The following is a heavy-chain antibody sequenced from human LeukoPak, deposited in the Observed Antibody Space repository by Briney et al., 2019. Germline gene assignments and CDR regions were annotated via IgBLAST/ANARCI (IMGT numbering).Heavy chain of an antibody. CDR3: ARLGGSSAPRNYYMDV. CDR1: GGSISSSSYY. V-gene: IGHV4-39*01. J-gene: IGHJ6*03. Sequence: PSETLSLTCIVSGGSISSSSYYWGWIRQPPGKGLEWIGSIYYSGSTYYNPSLKSRVTISVDTSKNQFSLKLSSVTAADTAVYYCARLGGSSAPRNYYMDVWGKGTTVTVSS. CDR2: IYYSGST. D-gene: IGHD6-19*01.